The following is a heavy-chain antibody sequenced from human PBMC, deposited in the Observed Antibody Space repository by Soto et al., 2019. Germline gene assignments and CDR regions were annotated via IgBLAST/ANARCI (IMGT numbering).Heavy chain of an antibody. CDR3: ARDRVYGDYNYYYMDV. D-gene: IGHD4-17*01. J-gene: IGHJ6*03. CDR1: GGSISSYY. Sequence: PSETLSLTCTVSGGSISSYYWGWIRQPPGKGLEWIGYIYYSGSTNYNPSLKSRVTISVDTSKNQFSLKLSSVTAADTAVYYCARDRVYGDYNYYYMDVWGKGTTVTVSS. V-gene: IGHV4-59*01. CDR2: IYYSGST.